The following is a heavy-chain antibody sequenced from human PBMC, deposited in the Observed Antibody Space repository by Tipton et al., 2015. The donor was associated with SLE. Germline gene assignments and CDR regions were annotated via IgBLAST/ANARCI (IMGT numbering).Heavy chain of an antibody. J-gene: IGHJ4*02. CDR3: AKGEGTFDY. CDR2: ISYDGSNK. CDR1: GFTFNSYA. Sequence: SLRLSCAASGFTFNSYAMHWVRQAPGKGLEWVALISYDGSNKYYADSVKGRFTVSRDNSKNTLYLQMNSLRAEDTAVYYCAKGEGTFDYWGQGTLVTVSS. V-gene: IGHV3-30-3*01.